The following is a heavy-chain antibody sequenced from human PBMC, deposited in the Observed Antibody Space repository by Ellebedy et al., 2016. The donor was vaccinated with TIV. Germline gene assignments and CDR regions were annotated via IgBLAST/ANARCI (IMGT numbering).Heavy chain of an antibody. CDR3: ATRLGEGIQQWGGFDD. CDR1: GFMFRSYA. J-gene: IGHJ4*02. D-gene: IGHD5-18*01. Sequence: GESLKISCAATGFMFRSYAMTWVRQAPGPGLEWVSAISGSGDKPYYADSVKGRFTISRDNSKNTLHLQMDTLRVEDTAVDYCATRLGEGIQQWGGFDDWGQGTLVTVSS. CDR2: ISGSGDKP. V-gene: IGHV3-23*01.